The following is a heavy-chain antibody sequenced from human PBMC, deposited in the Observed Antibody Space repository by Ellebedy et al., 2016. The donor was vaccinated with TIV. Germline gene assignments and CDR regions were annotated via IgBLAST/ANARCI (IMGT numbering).Heavy chain of an antibody. J-gene: IGHJ4*02. CDR2: INHSGST. Sequence: SETLSLTXAVFGESFSGYYWSWIRQPPGKELEWIGEINHSGSTNYNPSLKSRVTISVDTAKNQFSLRLKSVTAADTALYYCARRSSITPDTGIGYWGLGTRVTVSS. CDR3: ARRSSITPDTGIGY. V-gene: IGHV4-34*01. D-gene: IGHD3-10*01. CDR1: GESFSGYY.